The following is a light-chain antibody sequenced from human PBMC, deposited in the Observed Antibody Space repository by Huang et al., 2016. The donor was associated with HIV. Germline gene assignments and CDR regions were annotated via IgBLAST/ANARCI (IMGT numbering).Light chain of an antibody. J-gene: IGKJ2*01. CDR1: QRVSSRF. CDR2: DAS. Sequence: EIVLTQSPASLSLSPGERAMLSCGASQRVSSRFLAWFQQKPGLPPRLLSYDASVRAPGIPDRCSGGGSGTDFTLTISRLEPEDFAVYYCQQYGSSSYTFGQGTKLEIK. V-gene: IGKV3D-20*01. CDR3: QQYGSSSYT.